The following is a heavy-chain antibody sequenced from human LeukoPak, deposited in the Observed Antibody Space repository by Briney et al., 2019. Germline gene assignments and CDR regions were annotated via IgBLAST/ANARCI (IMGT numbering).Heavy chain of an antibody. V-gene: IGHV4-39*01. J-gene: IGHJ4*02. CDR3: ARLTWITDY. Sequence: PSETLSLTCTVSGGSISSSSSFWGWIRQPPGKGLEWIGHIKNGGSPNYNPPLKSRVTISLDTSKNQFSLTVGSVTAADTAVYYCARLTWITDYWGQGTLVTVSS. CDR2: IKNGGSP. D-gene: IGHD5-12*01. CDR1: GGSISSSSSF.